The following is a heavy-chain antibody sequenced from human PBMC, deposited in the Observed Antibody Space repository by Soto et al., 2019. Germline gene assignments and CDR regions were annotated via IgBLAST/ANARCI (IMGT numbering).Heavy chain of an antibody. CDR2: IYPGDSDT. CDR3: ARQYYDYVWGSYRPLSNDPVDT. D-gene: IGHD3-16*02. V-gene: IGHV5-51*01. Sequence: GESLTISCKGSGYRFTSYWIGWVRQMPGKGLEWMGIIYPGDSDTRYSPSFQGQVTISADKSISTAYLQWSSLKASDTAMYYCARQYYDYVWGSYRPLSNDPVDTWRQGTMVTVSS. J-gene: IGHJ3*02. CDR1: GYRFTSYW.